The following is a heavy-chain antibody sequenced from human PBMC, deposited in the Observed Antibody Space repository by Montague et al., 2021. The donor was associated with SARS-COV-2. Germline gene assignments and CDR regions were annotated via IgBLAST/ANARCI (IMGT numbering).Heavy chain of an antibody. D-gene: IGHD2-15*01. CDR2: IFYTGST. CDR1: GGSTSNYY. Sequence: SETLSLTCSVSGGSTSNYYWTWIRQSPGKGLQWIGYIFYTGSTKFNPSLRSRVSMSLDTSKHHLSLRLSAVTAADTARYYCARAQNICFIANCVNYFDLWGLGALVTVSS. CDR3: ARAQNICFIANCVNYFDL. J-gene: IGHJ4*02. V-gene: IGHV4-59*01.